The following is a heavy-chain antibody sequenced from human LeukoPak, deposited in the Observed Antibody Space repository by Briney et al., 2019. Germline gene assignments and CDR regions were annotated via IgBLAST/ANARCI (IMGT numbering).Heavy chain of an antibody. D-gene: IGHD1-26*01. Sequence: PSETLSLTCTVSGGSISSYYWSWIRQPPGKGLEWIGCIYYSGYTNYKSSLKSRVTISVDTSKNQFSLKLSSVTAADTAVYYCARSGGSYPDYWGQGTLVTVSS. V-gene: IGHV4-59*01. J-gene: IGHJ4*02. CDR2: IYYSGYT. CDR1: GGSISSYY. CDR3: ARSGGSYPDY.